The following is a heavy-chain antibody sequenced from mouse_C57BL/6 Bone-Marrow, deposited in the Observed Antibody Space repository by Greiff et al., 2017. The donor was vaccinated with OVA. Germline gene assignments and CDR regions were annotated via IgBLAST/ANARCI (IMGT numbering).Heavy chain of an antibody. J-gene: IGHJ2*01. CDR2: ISSGGSYT. Sequence: EVQVVESGGDLVKPGGSLKLSCAASGFTFSSYGMSWVRQTPDQRLEWVATISSGGSYTYYPDSVKGRFTISRDNAKNTLYLQMSSLKSEDTAMYYCARHPAPYYFDDWGQGTTLTVAS. V-gene: IGHV5-6*01. CDR1: GFTFSSYG. CDR3: ARHPAPYYFDD.